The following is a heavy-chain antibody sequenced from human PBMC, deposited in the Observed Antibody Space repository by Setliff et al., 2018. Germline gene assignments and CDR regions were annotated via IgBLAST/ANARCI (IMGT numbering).Heavy chain of an antibody. CDR1: GYTFTNYG. CDR2: INNYSFKT. CDR3: ARVDFTMIQGVLGL. Sequence: ASVKVSCKTSGYTFTNYGITWVRQAPGQGLEWMGWINNYSFKTNYPQKFLGRVTVTTDTSTGTAYMELGSLTSDDTAIYYCARVDFTMIQGVLGLWGQGTLVTVSS. J-gene: IGHJ1*01. D-gene: IGHD3-10*01. V-gene: IGHV1-18*01.